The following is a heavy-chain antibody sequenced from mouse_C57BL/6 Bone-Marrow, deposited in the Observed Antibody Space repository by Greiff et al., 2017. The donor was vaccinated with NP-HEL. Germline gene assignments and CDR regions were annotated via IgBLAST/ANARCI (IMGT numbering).Heavy chain of an antibody. V-gene: IGHV14-4*01. CDR3: RYYYGSSPYAMDY. Sequence: EVKLVESGAELVRPGASVKLSCTASGFNIKDDYMHWVKQRPEQGLEWIGWIDPENGDTEYASKFQGKATITADTSSNTAYLQLSSLTSEDTAVYYCRYYYGSSPYAMDYWGQGTSVTVSS. CDR1: GFNIKDDY. J-gene: IGHJ4*01. D-gene: IGHD1-1*01. CDR2: IDPENGDT.